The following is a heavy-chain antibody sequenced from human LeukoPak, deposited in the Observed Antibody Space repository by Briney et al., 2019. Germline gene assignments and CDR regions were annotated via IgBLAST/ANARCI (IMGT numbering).Heavy chain of an antibody. CDR3: ARDASSPRWFFDL. V-gene: IGHV3-48*01. CDR1: GFTFSSYS. J-gene: IGHJ2*01. Sequence: GGSLRLSCAASGFTFSSYSMNWVRQAPGKGLEWVSYISSSSSTIYYADSVKGRFTISRDNAKNSLYLQVNSLRVEDTAVYYCARDASSPRWFFDLWSRGTLVTVSS. D-gene: IGHD6-13*01. CDR2: ISSSSSTI.